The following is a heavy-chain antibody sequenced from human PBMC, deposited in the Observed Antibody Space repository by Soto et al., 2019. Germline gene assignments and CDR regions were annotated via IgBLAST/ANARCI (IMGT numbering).Heavy chain of an antibody. CDR2: INPNSGGT. Sequence: ASVKVSCKASGYTFTGCYMRWVRQAPGQGLEWMGWINPNSGGTNYAQKFQGWVTMTRDTSISTAYMELSRLRSDDTAVYYCARDRRYCSGGSCYFNTDYYYYYGMDVWGQGTTVTVSS. CDR3: ARDRRYCSGGSCYFNTDYYYYYGMDV. V-gene: IGHV1-2*04. D-gene: IGHD2-15*01. J-gene: IGHJ6*02. CDR1: GYTFTGCY.